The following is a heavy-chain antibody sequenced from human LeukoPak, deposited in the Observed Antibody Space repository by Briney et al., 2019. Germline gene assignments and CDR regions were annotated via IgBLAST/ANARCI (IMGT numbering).Heavy chain of an antibody. V-gene: IGHV4-31*03. Sequence: PSQTLSLTCTVSGGSISSDGYYWGWIRQHPGKGLDWSGAIYYTGSTHYNPSLKSRATISVDTSKNHFSLKLTSVTAADTAVYYCARGTGGAAAADFDPWGQGTLVTVSS. CDR2: IYYTGST. D-gene: IGHD6-13*01. J-gene: IGHJ5*02. CDR3: ARGTGGAAAADFDP. CDR1: GGSISSDGYY.